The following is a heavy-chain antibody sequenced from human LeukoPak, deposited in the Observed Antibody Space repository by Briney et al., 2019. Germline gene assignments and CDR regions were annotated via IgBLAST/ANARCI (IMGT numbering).Heavy chain of an antibody. V-gene: IGHV4-59*12. J-gene: IGHJ6*02. CDR3: ARVSRWLGYYYYYGMDV. CDR1: GGSISSYY. D-gene: IGHD6-19*01. Sequence: SETLSLTCTVSGGSISSYYWSWIRQPPGKGLEWIGYIYYSGSTNYNPSLKSRVTISVGTSKNQFSLKLSSVTAADTAVYYCARVSRWLGYYYYYGMDVWGQGTTVTVSS. CDR2: IYYSGST.